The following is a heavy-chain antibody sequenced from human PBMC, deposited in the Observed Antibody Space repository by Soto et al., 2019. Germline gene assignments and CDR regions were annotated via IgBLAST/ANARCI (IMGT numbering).Heavy chain of an antibody. V-gene: IGHV3-23*01. J-gene: IGHJ4*02. Sequence: EVQLLESGGGLVQPGESLRLSCAASGFTFSSYAMSWVRQAPGKGLEWVSVISGSDDSTYYADSVKGRFTISRDNSKNTLYLQMSSLRAEDTAVYYCAKRSSSSTFDYWGQGPLVTVSS. CDR1: GFTFSSYA. CDR2: ISGSDDST. CDR3: AKRSSSSTFDY. D-gene: IGHD6-6*01.